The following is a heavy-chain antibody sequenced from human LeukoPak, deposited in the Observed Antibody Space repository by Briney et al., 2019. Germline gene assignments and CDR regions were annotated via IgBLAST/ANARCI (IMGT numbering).Heavy chain of an antibody. CDR3: ARDVVVTSSPDAFDI. D-gene: IGHD2-21*02. Sequence: PSETLSLTCTVSGDSVTSGGYFWTWIRQHPGKGLEWIGYTSNSGTTSYNPSLKSRVSISVDTSNNQFSLRLSSVTAADTAVYYCARDVVVTSSPDAFDIWGQGTMVTVSS. CDR1: GDSVTSGGYF. CDR2: TSNSGTT. V-gene: IGHV4-31*03. J-gene: IGHJ3*02.